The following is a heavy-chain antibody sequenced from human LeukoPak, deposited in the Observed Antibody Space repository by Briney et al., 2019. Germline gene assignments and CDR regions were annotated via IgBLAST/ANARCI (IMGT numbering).Heavy chain of an antibody. CDR3: ARGSDYDDYFYMDF. CDR1: GGSINIYY. J-gene: IGHJ6*03. V-gene: IGHV4-4*07. CDR2: IYTSGST. Sequence: PSETLSLTCTVSGGSINIYYWSWIRQPAGKGLEWIGRIYTSGSTNYNPSLKTRVTMSVDTSKNQFSLKLSSVTAADTAVYFCARGSDYDDYFYMDFWGKGTTVTVSS.